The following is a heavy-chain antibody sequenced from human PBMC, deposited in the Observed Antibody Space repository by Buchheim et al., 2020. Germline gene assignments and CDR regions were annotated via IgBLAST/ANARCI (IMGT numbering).Heavy chain of an antibody. Sequence: QVQLVQSGAEVKKPGASVKVSCKVSGYTLTELSMHWVRQAPGKGLEWMGGFDPEDGETIYAQKFQGRVTMTEGTSTDTAYMELSSLRSEDTAVYYCATRLGYCSSTSCPRGDYYYMDVWGKGTT. CDR2: FDPEDGET. CDR3: ATRLGYCSSTSCPRGDYYYMDV. CDR1: GYTLTELS. J-gene: IGHJ6*03. D-gene: IGHD2-2*01. V-gene: IGHV1-24*01.